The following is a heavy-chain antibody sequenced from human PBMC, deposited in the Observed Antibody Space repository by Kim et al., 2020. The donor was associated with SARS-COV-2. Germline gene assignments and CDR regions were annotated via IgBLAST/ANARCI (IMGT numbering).Heavy chain of an antibody. Sequence: GGSLRLSCAVSGFTFSDYYMDWVRQAPGKGLEWVGRSRNKADSYTTEYAASVRGRFTISRDDSKSSLYLQMNSLKTEDTAVYYCARVNSRRYDYWGQGTLVTVSS. CDR3: ARVNSRRYDY. CDR2: SRNKADSYTT. J-gene: IGHJ4*02. CDR1: GFTFSDYY. V-gene: IGHV3-72*01. D-gene: IGHD1-26*01.